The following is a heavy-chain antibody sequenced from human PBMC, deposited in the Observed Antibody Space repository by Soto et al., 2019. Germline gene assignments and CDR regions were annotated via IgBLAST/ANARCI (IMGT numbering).Heavy chain of an antibody. D-gene: IGHD3-16*01. CDR2: ISYDGSNK. V-gene: IGHV3-30-3*01. CDR1: GFTFSSYA. Sequence: PGGALRLSCAASGFTFSSYAMHWVRQAPGKGLEWVAVISYDGSNKYYADSVKGRFTISRDNSKNTLYLQMNSLRAEDTAVYYCARVPPLLDWGQGTLVTVSS. J-gene: IGHJ4*02. CDR3: ARVPPLLD.